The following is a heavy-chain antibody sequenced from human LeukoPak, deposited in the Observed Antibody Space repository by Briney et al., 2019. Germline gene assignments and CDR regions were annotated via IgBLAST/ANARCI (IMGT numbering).Heavy chain of an antibody. J-gene: IGHJ4*02. CDR3: ARDRRYSYGYLSELDY. CDR1: GFTFSSYA. D-gene: IGHD5-18*01. V-gene: IGHV3-30*04. Sequence: GGSLRLSCEDSGFTFSSYAIHWVHQAPGNGLEWLAVISYDGSNKYYADSVKGRFTISRDNSKNTLYLQMNSLRAEDTAVYYCARDRRYSYGYLSELDYWGQGTLVTVSS. CDR2: ISYDGSNK.